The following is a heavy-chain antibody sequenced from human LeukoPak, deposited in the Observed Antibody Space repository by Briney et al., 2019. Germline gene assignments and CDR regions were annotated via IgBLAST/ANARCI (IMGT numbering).Heavy chain of an antibody. J-gene: IGHJ4*02. CDR3: ARINLGEYYFDY. CDR1: GGSISSYY. V-gene: IGHV4-59*01. Sequence: SETLSLTCTVSGGSISSYYWSWIRQPPGKGLEWIGYIYYSGSGSTNYTPSLKSRVTISVDTSKNQFSLKLSSVTAADTAMYYCARINLGEYYFDYWGRGTLVTVSS. CDR2: IYYSGSGST.